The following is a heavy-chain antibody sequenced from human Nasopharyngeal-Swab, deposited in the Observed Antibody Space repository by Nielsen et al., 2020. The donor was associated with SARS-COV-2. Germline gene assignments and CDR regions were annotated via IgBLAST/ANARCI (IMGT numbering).Heavy chain of an antibody. V-gene: IGHV1-8*01. D-gene: IGHD1-7*01. CDR3: ARGELELYYYYGMDV. CDR2: MNPNSGNT. Sequence: ASVKVSCKASGYTFTSYDINWVRQATGQGLEWMGWMNPNSGNTGYAQKFQGGVTMTRNTSISTAYMELSSLRSEDTAVYYCARGELELYYYYGMDVWGQGTTVTVSS. J-gene: IGHJ6*02. CDR1: GYTFTSYD.